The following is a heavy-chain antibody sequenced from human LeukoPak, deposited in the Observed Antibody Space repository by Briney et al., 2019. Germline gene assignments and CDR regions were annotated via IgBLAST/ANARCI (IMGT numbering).Heavy chain of an antibody. Sequence: PSETLSLTCTVSGGSISSSSYYWGWIRQPAGKGLEWIGRIYTSGSTNYNPSLKSRVTMSVDTSKNQFSLKLSSVTAADTAVYYCARSMQQLADYWGQGTLVTVSS. CDR1: GGSISSSSYY. V-gene: IGHV4-61*02. D-gene: IGHD6-13*01. CDR3: ARSMQQLADY. CDR2: IYTSGST. J-gene: IGHJ4*02.